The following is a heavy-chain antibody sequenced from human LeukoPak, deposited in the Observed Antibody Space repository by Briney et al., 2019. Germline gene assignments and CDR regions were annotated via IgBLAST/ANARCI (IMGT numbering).Heavy chain of an antibody. Sequence: WSSVKVSCTASGGTFSRYAISWVRQAPGQGLEWMGRIITILGIPNYAQKFQGRVTITADKSTSTAYMDLRSLRSEDTAVYYCARDRLGDEVDCSGGTCHNNTFDYWGQGTLVTVSS. CDR2: IITILGIP. CDR1: GGTFSRYA. D-gene: IGHD2-15*01. V-gene: IGHV1-69*04. J-gene: IGHJ4*02. CDR3: ARDRLGDEVDCSGGTCHNNTFDY.